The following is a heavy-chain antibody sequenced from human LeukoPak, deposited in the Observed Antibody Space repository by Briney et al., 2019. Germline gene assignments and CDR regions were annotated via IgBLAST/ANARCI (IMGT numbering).Heavy chain of an antibody. CDR1: GGSISSSSYY. J-gene: IGHJ2*01. CDR3: ARHEPLAKYFDL. V-gene: IGHV4-39*01. Sequence: SETLSLTCTVSGGSISSSSYYWGWIRQPPGKGLEWIGSIYYSGSTYYNPSLKSRITISVDTSKNQFSLKLSSVTAADTAVYYCARHEPLAKYFDLWGRGTLVTVSS. CDR2: IYYSGST.